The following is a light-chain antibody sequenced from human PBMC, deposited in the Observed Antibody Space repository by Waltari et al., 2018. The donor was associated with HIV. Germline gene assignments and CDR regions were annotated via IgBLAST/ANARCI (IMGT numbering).Light chain of an antibody. CDR1: SSKIGNNY. J-gene: IGLJ2*01. Sequence: QSVLTQPPSASGTPGQRITISCSGSSSKIGNNYVHWYQHLPGTAPQLLIYRNTQRASGFPDRLSGSKSGTSASLAISGLRSEDEADYYCVTWADRSSGPVVFGGGTKVTVL. V-gene: IGLV1-47*01. CDR3: VTWADRSSGPVV. CDR2: RNT.